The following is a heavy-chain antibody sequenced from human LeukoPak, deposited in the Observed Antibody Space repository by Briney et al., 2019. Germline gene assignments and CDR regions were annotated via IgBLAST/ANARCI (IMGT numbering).Heavy chain of an antibody. V-gene: IGHV4-31*03. J-gene: IGHJ4*02. CDR1: GGSISSGGYY. Sequence: SQTLSLTCTVSGGSISSGGYYWSWIRQHPGKGLEWIGYIYYSGSTYYNPSLKSRVTISVDTSKNQFSLKLSPVTAADTAVYYCTRGFSYGDFDYWGQGTLVTVSS. D-gene: IGHD5-18*01. CDR2: IYYSGST. CDR3: TRGFSYGDFDY.